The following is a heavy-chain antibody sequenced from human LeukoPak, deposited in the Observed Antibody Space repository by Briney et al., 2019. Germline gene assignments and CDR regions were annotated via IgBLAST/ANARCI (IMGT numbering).Heavy chain of an antibody. D-gene: IGHD3-10*01. CDR2: ISGSGGST. CDR3: AKTFESYTYYYYYYGMDV. V-gene: IGHV3-23*01. Sequence: GGSLRLSCAASGFTFSSYAMSWVRQAPGKGLEWVSAISGSGGSTYYADSVKGRFTISRDNSKNTLYLQMNSLRAEDTAVHYCAKTFESYTYYYYYYGMDVWGQGTTVTVSS. CDR1: GFTFSSYA. J-gene: IGHJ6*02.